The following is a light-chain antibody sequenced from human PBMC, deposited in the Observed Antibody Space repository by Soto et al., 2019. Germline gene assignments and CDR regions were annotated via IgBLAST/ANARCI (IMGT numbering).Light chain of an antibody. V-gene: IGKV3-11*01. CDR1: QSVTAY. CDR2: DAS. CDR3: QRRRNLPIT. Sequence: EVVLTKSPATLSLPPGDRATLSCRASQSVTAYFAWYQQKPGQAPMLLIYDASNRATGIPARFSGSGSRTDFTLTISSLEPQEFAVYYCQRRRNLPITWGQGTRLEIK. J-gene: IGKJ5*01.